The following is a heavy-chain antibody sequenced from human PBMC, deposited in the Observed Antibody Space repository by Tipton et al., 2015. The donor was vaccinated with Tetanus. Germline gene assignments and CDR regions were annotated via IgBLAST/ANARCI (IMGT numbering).Heavy chain of an antibody. J-gene: IGHJ5*01. CDR2: ISYSSTSI. CDR3: ARRGEARANWFDS. V-gene: IGHV3-48*02. Sequence: SLRLSCEGSGFSFRDFGMNWVRQAPGKGLEWISYISYSSTSIYYADSVKGRFAVSRDNAKNPLYLQMNTLTDADTAVYYCARRGEARANWFDSWGQGTLVTVSS. CDR1: GFSFRDFG.